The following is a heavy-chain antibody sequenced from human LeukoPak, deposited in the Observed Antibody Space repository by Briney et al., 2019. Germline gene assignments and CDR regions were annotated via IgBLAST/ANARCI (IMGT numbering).Heavy chain of an antibody. CDR2: IYYRGST. CDR1: GGSISSSSYY. CDR3: ARSGRIAVAGTGRFDP. V-gene: IGHV4-39*07. D-gene: IGHD6-19*01. J-gene: IGHJ5*02. Sequence: SETLSLTCTVSGGSISSSSYYWGWIRQPPGKGLEWIGSIYYRGSTYYNPSLKSRVTISVDTSKNQFSLKLSSVTAADTAVYYCARSGRIAVAGTGRFDPWGQGTLVTVSS.